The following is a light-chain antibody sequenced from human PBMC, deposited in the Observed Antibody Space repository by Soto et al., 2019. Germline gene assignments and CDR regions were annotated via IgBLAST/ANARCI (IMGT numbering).Light chain of an antibody. CDR2: RNN. V-gene: IGLV1-47*01. Sequence: QTVVTQPPSASGTPGQRVTISCSGSSSNIGSNYVYWYQQLPGTAPKLLTYRNNQRPSGVPDRFSGSKSGTSASLAISGLRSEDEADYYCAAWDDSLSGLVFGGGTQLTVL. CDR3: AAWDDSLSGLV. CDR1: SSNIGSNY. J-gene: IGLJ2*01.